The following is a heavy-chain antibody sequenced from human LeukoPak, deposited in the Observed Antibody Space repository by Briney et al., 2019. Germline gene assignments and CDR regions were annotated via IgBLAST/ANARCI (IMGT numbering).Heavy chain of an antibody. Sequence: ASVKVSCKASGYTFTSYDINWVRQATGQGLEWMGWMNPNSGNTGYAQKFQGRVTMTRNTSISTAYMELSSLRSEDTAVYYCARTHDYGDYDYYYYMDVWGKGTTVTISS. V-gene: IGHV1-8*01. CDR2: MNPNSGNT. CDR1: GYTFTSYD. D-gene: IGHD4-17*01. CDR3: ARTHDYGDYDYYYYMDV. J-gene: IGHJ6*03.